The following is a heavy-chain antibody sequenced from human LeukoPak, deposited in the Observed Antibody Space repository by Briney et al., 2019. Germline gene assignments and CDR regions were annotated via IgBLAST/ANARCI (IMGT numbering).Heavy chain of an antibody. Sequence: GGSLRLSCAASGFTFSGYWMSWVRQAPGKGLEWVANIKQDGSEKYYLDSVKGRFTISRDNAKNSLYLQMNSLRAEDTAVYYCARDLATVTTYGPFDYWGQGTLVTVSS. CDR3: ARDLATVTTYGPFDY. J-gene: IGHJ4*02. CDR2: IKQDGSEK. CDR1: GFTFSGYW. D-gene: IGHD4-17*01. V-gene: IGHV3-7*01.